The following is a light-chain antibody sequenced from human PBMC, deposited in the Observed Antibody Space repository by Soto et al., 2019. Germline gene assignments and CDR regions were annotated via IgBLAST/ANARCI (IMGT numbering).Light chain of an antibody. J-gene: IGKJ3*01. Sequence: EIVLTQSPGTLSLSPGERATLSCRASQSVSSSYLAWYQQKPGQAPRLLIYGASSRATGIPDRFSGSGSGSGTDFTLFLSRLEPEDCGVYYCKQKGRSPTVGPGTKGD. CDR3: KQKGRSPT. V-gene: IGKV3-20*01. CDR1: QSVSSSY. CDR2: GAS.